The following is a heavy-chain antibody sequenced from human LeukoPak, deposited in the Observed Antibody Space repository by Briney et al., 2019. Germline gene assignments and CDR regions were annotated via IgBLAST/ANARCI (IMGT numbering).Heavy chain of an antibody. CDR3: AGATGRYDSSWFDP. Sequence: SETLSLTCTVSGGSISSYYWSWIRQPAGKGLEWIGRIYTSGGTNYNPSLKSRVTMSVDTSKNQFSLKLTSVTAADTAVYYCAGATGRYDSSWFDPWGQGTLVTVSS. J-gene: IGHJ5*02. CDR1: GGSISSYY. D-gene: IGHD3-22*01. V-gene: IGHV4-4*07. CDR2: IYTSGGT.